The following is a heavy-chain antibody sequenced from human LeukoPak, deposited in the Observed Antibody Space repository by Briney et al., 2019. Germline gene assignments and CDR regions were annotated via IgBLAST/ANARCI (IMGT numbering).Heavy chain of an antibody. J-gene: IGHJ6*02. V-gene: IGHV3-48*04. CDR1: GFTFTSYG. CDR2: ISSSGSAI. D-gene: IGHD6-13*01. Sequence: PGGSLRLSCAASGFTFTSYGMHWVRQAPGKGLEWVSYISSSGSAIYYADSVKGRFTISRDNAKNSLYLQVNSLRAEDTAVYYCARGIAAAGKGNYYYYYGMDVWGQGTTVTVSS. CDR3: ARGIAAAGKGNYYYYYGMDV.